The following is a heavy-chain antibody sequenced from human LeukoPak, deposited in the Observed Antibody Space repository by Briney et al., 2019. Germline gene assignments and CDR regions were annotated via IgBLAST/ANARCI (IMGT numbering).Heavy chain of an antibody. Sequence: GGSLRLSCAASGSTFSSYAMSWVCQAPGKGLEWVSAISGSGGSTYYADSVKGRFTISRDNSKNTLYVQMNSLRAEDTAVYYCAKWSGRYQRYYFDYWGQGTLVTVSS. CDR1: GSTFSSYA. J-gene: IGHJ4*02. CDR2: ISGSGGST. CDR3: AKWSGRYQRYYFDY. V-gene: IGHV3-23*01. D-gene: IGHD3-10*01.